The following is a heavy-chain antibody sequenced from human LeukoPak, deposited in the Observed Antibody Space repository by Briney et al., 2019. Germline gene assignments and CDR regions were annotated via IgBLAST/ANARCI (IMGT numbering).Heavy chain of an antibody. Sequence: SQTLSLTCTVSGGSISSGGYYWSWIRQPPGKGLEWIGYIYHSGSTYYNPSLKSRVTISVDRSKNQFSLKLSSVTAADTAVYYCARGLPSPGAPYYFDYWGQGTLVTVSS. CDR3: ARGLPSPGAPYYFDY. J-gene: IGHJ4*02. D-gene: IGHD2-15*01. CDR1: GGSISSGGYY. CDR2: IYHSGST. V-gene: IGHV4-30-2*01.